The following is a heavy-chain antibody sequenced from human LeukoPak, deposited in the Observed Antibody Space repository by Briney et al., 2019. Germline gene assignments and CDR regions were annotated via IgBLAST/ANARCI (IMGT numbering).Heavy chain of an antibody. CDR1: GGSISSYY. Sequence: SETLSLTCTVSGGSISSYYWNWIRQPPGKGLEWIGYIYYSGRTNYNPSLKSRVTISVDTSKNQFSLKLSSVTAANAAVYYCARGRGYCSGGSCYSLYYYYYYMDVWGKGTTVTVSS. CDR2: IYYSGRT. CDR3: ARGRGYCSGGSCYSLYYYYYYMDV. V-gene: IGHV4-59*12. D-gene: IGHD2-15*01. J-gene: IGHJ6*03.